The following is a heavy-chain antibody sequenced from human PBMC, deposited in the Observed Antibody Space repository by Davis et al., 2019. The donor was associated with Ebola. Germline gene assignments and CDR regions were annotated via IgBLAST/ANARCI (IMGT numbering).Heavy chain of an antibody. CDR2: ISSSSSTI. J-gene: IGHJ6*04. V-gene: IGHV3-48*01. D-gene: IGHD6-19*01. Sequence: GGSLRPSCAASGFTFSSYSMNWVRQAPGKGLEWVSYISSSSSTIYYADSVKGRFTISRDNSKNTLYLQMNSLGVEDTAVYYCAKGGSGWPSDYSYGMGVWGKGTTVTVSS. CDR3: AKGGSGWPSDYSYGMGV. CDR1: GFTFSSYS.